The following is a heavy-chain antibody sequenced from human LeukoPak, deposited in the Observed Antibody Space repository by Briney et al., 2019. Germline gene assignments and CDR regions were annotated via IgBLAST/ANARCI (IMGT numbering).Heavy chain of an antibody. CDR1: GYTFTSYG. V-gene: IGHV1-18*01. J-gene: IGHJ4*02. CDR2: ISTYNGDT. Sequence: ASVKVSCKASGYTFTSYGISWVRQAPGQGLEWMGWISTYNGDTNYAQKLQGRVTMTTDTSTNTAYMELRSLRSDDTAVYYCAREGLGELTLDYWGQGTLVTVSS. CDR3: AREGLGELTLDY. D-gene: IGHD3-16*01.